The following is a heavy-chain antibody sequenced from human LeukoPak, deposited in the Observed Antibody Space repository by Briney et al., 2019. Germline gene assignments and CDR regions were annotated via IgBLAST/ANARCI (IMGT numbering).Heavy chain of an antibody. J-gene: IGHJ6*03. CDR1: GGSISSSSYY. V-gene: IGHV4-39*07. Sequence: PSETLSLTCTVSGGSISSSSYYWGWIRQPPGKGLEWIGSIYYSGSTYYNPSLKSRVTISVDTSKNQFSLKLSSVTAADTAVYYCARAGGLQSALDYYYYYMDVWGKGTTVTVSS. CDR2: IYYSGST. D-gene: IGHD4-11*01. CDR3: ARAGGLQSALDYYYYYMDV.